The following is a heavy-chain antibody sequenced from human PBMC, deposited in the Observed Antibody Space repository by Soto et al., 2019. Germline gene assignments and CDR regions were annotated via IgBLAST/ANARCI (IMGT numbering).Heavy chain of an antibody. V-gene: IGHV1-69*12. CDR1: GCSLGTLE. D-gene: IGHD3-22*01. Sequence: QVQLVQSGAEVKKPGSSVKVSCKASGCSLGTLEINWVRQAPGQGLEWMGGIVPIFNTAKFAPKFQGRVILIADESTAPASMVLTSLTPDDQDFSYCASEATPHSSACHDWGQGTLVTVSA. CDR3: ASEATPHSSACHD. J-gene: IGHJ4*02. CDR2: IVPIFNTA.